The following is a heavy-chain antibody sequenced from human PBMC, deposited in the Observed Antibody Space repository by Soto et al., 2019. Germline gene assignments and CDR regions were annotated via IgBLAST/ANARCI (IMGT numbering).Heavy chain of an antibody. CDR1: GVTFSSYA. J-gene: IGHJ3*02. V-gene: IGHV3-23*01. CDR2: ISGRGGST. D-gene: IGHD5-18*01. Sequence: GGSLRLSCAASGVTFSSYAMSWVRQASGKGLEWVSGISGRGGSTYYVDSVKGRFTISRDNSKNTLYLQMSSLRAEDTAVYYCAKDFGYNYGYDAFDIWGQGTMVTVSS. CDR3: AKDFGYNYGYDAFDI.